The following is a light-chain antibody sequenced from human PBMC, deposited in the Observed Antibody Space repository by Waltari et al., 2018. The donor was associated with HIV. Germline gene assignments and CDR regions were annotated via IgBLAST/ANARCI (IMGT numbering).Light chain of an antibody. CDR1: QDIGSD. Sequence: DIQMTQSPSSLSASVGDRVAVTCRASQDIGSDLAWYQQRGTEAPKRLIYSASSLQNGVPERFSGVGSGTDFTLTINGLKPEDSATYFCLQHHHYPLTFGGGTTV. CDR2: SAS. V-gene: IGKV1-17*01. CDR3: LQHHHYPLT. J-gene: IGKJ4*01.